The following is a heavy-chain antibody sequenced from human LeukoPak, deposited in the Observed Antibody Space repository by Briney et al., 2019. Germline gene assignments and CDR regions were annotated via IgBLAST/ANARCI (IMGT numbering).Heavy chain of an antibody. Sequence: GGSLRLSCAASGFTFSSYGMHWVRQAPGKGLEWVAVIWYDGSNKYCADSVKGRFTISRDNSKNTLYLQMNSLRAEDTAVYYCARDRLWFGELSHYGMDVWGQGTTVTVSS. CDR2: IWYDGSNK. CDR1: GFTFSSYG. D-gene: IGHD3-10*01. CDR3: ARDRLWFGELSHYGMDV. J-gene: IGHJ6*02. V-gene: IGHV3-33*01.